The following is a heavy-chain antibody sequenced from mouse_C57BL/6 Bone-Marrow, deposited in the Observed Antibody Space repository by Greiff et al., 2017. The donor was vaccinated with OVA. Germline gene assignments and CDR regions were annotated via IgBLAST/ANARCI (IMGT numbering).Heavy chain of an antibody. J-gene: IGHJ2*01. D-gene: IGHD2-2*01. CDR3: ARHGYDDDY. Sequence: VQLKESGGDLVKPGGSLKLSCAASGFTFSSYGMSWVRQTPDKRLEWVATISSGGSYTYYPDSVKGRFTISRDNAKNTLYLQMSSLKSEDTAMYYCARHGYDDDYWGQGTTLTVSS. CDR2: ISSGGSYT. V-gene: IGHV5-6*01. CDR1: GFTFSSYG.